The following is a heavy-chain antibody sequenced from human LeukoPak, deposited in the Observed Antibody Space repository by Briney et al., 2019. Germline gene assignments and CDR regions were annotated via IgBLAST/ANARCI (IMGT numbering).Heavy chain of an antibody. Sequence: ASVKVSCKASGYTFTSYYMHWVRQAPGQGLEWMGIINPSGGSTSYAQKFQGRVTMTRDMSTSTVYMELSSLRAEDTAVYYCARGGTSGYSSTRHFWGGNYYFDYWGQGSLVTVSS. CDR1: GYTFTSYY. CDR3: ARGGTSGYSSTRHFWGGNYYFDY. J-gene: IGHJ4*02. CDR2: INPSGGST. V-gene: IGHV1-46*01. D-gene: IGHD2-2*01.